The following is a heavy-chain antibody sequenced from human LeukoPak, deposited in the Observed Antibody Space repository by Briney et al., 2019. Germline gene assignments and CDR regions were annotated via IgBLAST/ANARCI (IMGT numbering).Heavy chain of an antibody. V-gene: IGHV4-31*03. D-gene: IGHD3-22*01. Sequence: SQTLSLTCTVSGGSISSGGYYWSWIRQHPGKGLEWIGYIYYSGSTYYNPSLKSRVTISVDTSENQFSLKLSSVTAADTAVYYCARDYYDSSGYYFDYWGQGTLVTVSS. CDR1: GGSISSGGYY. CDR3: ARDYYDSSGYYFDY. CDR2: IYYSGST. J-gene: IGHJ4*02.